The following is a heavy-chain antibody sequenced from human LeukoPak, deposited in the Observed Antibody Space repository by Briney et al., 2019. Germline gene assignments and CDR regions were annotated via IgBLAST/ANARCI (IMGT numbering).Heavy chain of an antibody. D-gene: IGHD2-2*01. J-gene: IGHJ4*02. CDR2: INPSGGST. CDR3: ARDLEDGHPDGAAAIKGDPSPKSDY. CDR1: GYTFTSYY. V-gene: IGHV1-46*01. Sequence: VASVKVSCKASGYTFTSYYMHWVRQAPGQGLEWMGIINPSGGSTSYAQKFQGRVTMTRDTSTSTVYMELSSLRSEDTAVYYCARDLEDGHPDGAAAIKGDPSPKSDYWGQGTLVTVSS.